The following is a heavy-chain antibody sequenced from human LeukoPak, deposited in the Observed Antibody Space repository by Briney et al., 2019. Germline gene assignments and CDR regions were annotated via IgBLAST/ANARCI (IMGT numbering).Heavy chain of an antibody. V-gene: IGHV1-2*02. CDR2: INPNSGGT. J-gene: IGHJ6*02. D-gene: IGHD2/OR15-2a*01. CDR3: ARAGGDTTYYYYGMDV. Sequence: GASVKVSCKASGYTFTGYYMHWVRQAPGQGLEWMGWINPNSGGTNYAQKFQGRVTMTRDTSISTAYMELSRLRSDDTAVYYCARAGGDTTYYYYGMDVWGQGTKVNVSS. CDR1: GYTFTGYY.